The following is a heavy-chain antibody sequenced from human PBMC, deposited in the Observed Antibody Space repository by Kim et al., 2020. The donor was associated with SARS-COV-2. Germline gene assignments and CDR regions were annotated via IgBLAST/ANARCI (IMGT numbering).Heavy chain of an antibody. V-gene: IGHV1-3*01. J-gene: IGHJ4*02. CDR1: GYTFTSYA. D-gene: IGHD6-6*01. Sequence: ASVKVSCKASGYTFTSYAMHWVRQAPGQRLEWMGWINAGNGNTKYSQKFQGRVTITRDTSASTAYMELSSLRSEDTAVYYCARDPDRIAARPGVSDYWGQGTLVTVSS. CDR2: INAGNGNT. CDR3: ARDPDRIAARPGVSDY.